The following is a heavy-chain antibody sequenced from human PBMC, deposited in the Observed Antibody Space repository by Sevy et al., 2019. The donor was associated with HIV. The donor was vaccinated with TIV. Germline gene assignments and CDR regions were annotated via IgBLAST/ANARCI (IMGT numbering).Heavy chain of an antibody. D-gene: IGHD3-3*01. V-gene: IGHV3-23*01. CDR2: ISGSGGST. CDR1: GFTFSSYA. Sequence: GGSLRLSCAASGFTFSSYAMSWVRQAPGKGLEWVSAISGSGGSTYYADSVKGRFTISRDNSKNTLYLQMNSLRAEDTAVYYCAKGGLRFFEWLLEDTTFDYWGQGTLVTVSS. J-gene: IGHJ4*02. CDR3: AKGGLRFFEWLLEDTTFDY.